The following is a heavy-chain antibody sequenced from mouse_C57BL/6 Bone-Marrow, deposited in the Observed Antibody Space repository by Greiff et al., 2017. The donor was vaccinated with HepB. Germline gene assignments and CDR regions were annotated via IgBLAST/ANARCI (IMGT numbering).Heavy chain of an antibody. J-gene: IGHJ2*01. Sequence: VQLKESGPGLVQPSQSLSITCTVSGFSLTSYGVHWVRQSPGKGLEWLGVIWSGGSTDYNAAFISRLSISKDNSKSQVFFKMNSLQADDTAIYYCARNKGDYDGGGFDYWGQGTTLTVSS. D-gene: IGHD2-4*01. V-gene: IGHV2-2*01. CDR2: IWSGGST. CDR3: ARNKGDYDGGGFDY. CDR1: GFSLTSYG.